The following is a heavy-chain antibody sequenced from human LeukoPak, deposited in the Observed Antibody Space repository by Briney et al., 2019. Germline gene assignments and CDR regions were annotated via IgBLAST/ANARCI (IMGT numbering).Heavy chain of an antibody. CDR3: ARAPSEIGGYYPEYFRH. D-gene: IGHD3-22*01. CDR2: IKSDGST. Sequence: PGGSLRLSCAASGFTFSSYWMHWVRQAPGKGLVWVSRIKSDGSTNYADSVKDRFTISRDNAKNTLSLQMNSLRAEDTGVYYCARAPSEIGGYYPEYFRHWGQGTLVTVSS. V-gene: IGHV3-74*01. J-gene: IGHJ1*01. CDR1: GFTFSSYW.